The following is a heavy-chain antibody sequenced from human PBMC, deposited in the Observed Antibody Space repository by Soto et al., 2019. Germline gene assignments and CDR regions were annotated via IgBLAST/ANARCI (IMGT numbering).Heavy chain of an antibody. J-gene: IGHJ4*02. CDR1: GFTFSSYS. CDR2: ITGRSSTI. Sequence: EVQLVESGGGLVQPGGSLRLSCAASGFTFSSYSMNWVRQAPGKGLEWISYITGRSSTIYYVDSVKGRFTISRDNDKNSLYLQMNSLSEEDTAVYSCARDTVTAHFEYWGQGTLVTVSS. CDR3: ARDTVTAHFEY. D-gene: IGHD2-21*02. V-gene: IGHV3-48*02.